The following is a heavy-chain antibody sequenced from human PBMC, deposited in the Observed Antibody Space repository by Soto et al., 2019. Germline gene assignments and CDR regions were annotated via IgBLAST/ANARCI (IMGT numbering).Heavy chain of an antibody. CDR1: GYTFTGDY. CDR2: INPNSGVT. V-gene: IGHV1-2*02. CDR3: ARDFNYYTMDV. Sequence: XSVKGSCKASGYTFTGDYMHWVRQAPGQGLEWLGRINPNSGVTNYAQNFEGRVTMTRDTSTSTAYIEMSRLRFDDTAVYYCARDFNYYTMDVWGQGTTVTVSS. J-gene: IGHJ6*02.